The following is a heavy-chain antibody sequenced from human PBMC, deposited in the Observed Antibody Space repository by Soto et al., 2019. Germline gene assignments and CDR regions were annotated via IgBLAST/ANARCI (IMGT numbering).Heavy chain of an antibody. D-gene: IGHD2-15*01. CDR3: AWTRSDGHNPIAY. CDR2: INPSGGST. V-gene: IGHV1-46*01. Sequence: ASVKVSCKASGYIFTRYYIHWVRQAPGQGLEWMGIINPSGGSTNYAQNFQGRVTMTRDTSTSTVYMELSSLRSEDTAVYYCAWTRSDGHNPIAYRGQGTLVPGSS. J-gene: IGHJ4*02. CDR1: GYIFTRYY.